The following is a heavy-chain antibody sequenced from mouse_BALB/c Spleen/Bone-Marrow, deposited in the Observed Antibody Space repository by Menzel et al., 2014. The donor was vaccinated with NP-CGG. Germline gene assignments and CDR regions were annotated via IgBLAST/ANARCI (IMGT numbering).Heavy chain of an antibody. CDR1: DYAFTTYN. J-gene: IGHJ4*01. Sequence: VHVKQSGPELVKPGASVKVSCKASDYAFTTYNMYWVKQSHGKSLEWIGYIDPYNGGPSYNQKFKGKATLTVDKSSSTAYMHLNSLTSEGSAVYYCAREGVGYYAMDYWGQGTSVTVSS. V-gene: IGHV1S135*01. CDR2: IDPYNGGP. CDR3: AREGVGYYAMDY. D-gene: IGHD1-1*01.